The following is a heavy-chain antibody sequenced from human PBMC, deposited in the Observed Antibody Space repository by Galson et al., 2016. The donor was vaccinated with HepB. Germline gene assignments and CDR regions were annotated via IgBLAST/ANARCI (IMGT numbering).Heavy chain of an antibody. D-gene: IGHD5-18*01. V-gene: IGHV7-4-1*02. Sequence: SVKVSCKASGYTFTSYAMDWVRQAPGQGLEWMGWINTNTGNPTYAQGSTGRFVFSLDTSVSTAYLQISSLKAEDTAVYYCAREVQLWLGGYFDYWGQGTLGTVSS. J-gene: IGHJ4*02. CDR3: AREVQLWLGGYFDY. CDR1: GYTFTSYA. CDR2: INTNTGNP.